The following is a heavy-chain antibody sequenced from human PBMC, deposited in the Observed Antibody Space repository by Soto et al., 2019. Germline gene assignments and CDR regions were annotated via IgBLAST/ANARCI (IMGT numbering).Heavy chain of an antibody. CDR1: GYSFTSYW. Sequence: EVQLVQSGAEVKKPGESLRISCKGSGYSFTSYWISWVRQMPGKGLEWMARIDPSDSYTNYSPSFQGHVTISTDKSISTAYLQWSSLKASDTAMYYCARGYDYDFWSGYYIAFDYWGQGTLVTVSS. J-gene: IGHJ4*02. CDR2: IDPSDSYT. D-gene: IGHD3-3*01. V-gene: IGHV5-10-1*03. CDR3: ARGYDYDFWSGYYIAFDY.